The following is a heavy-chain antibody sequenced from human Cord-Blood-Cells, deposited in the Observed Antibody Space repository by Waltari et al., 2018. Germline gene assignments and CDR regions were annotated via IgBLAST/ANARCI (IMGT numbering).Heavy chain of an antibody. CDR2: IYHSGST. D-gene: IGHD6-13*01. Sequence: QVQLQESGPGLVKPSETLSLTCPVSGYSIRSGSYWGCIRQPPGKGLEWIGSIYHSGSTYYNPSLKSRVTISVDTSKNQFSLKLSSVTAADTAVYYCARVIGIAAAGNDAFDIWGQGTMVTVSS. V-gene: IGHV4-38-2*02. J-gene: IGHJ3*02. CDR1: GYSIRSGSY. CDR3: ARVIGIAAAGNDAFDI.